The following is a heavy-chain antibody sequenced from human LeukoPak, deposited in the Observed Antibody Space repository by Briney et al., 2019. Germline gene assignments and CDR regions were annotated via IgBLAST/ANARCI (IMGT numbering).Heavy chain of an antibody. V-gene: IGHV3-33*01. Sequence: GGSLRLSCAAAGFTFSSYGVHWVRQAPGKGLEWVAVIWYDGSNKYYADSVKGRFTISRDNSKNTLYLQMNSLRAEDTAVYYCTVRDEYCSGGSCYRDYYYYGMDVWGKGTTVTVSS. D-gene: IGHD2-15*01. CDR3: TVRDEYCSGGSCYRDYYYYGMDV. CDR1: GFTFSSYG. J-gene: IGHJ6*04. CDR2: IWYDGSNK.